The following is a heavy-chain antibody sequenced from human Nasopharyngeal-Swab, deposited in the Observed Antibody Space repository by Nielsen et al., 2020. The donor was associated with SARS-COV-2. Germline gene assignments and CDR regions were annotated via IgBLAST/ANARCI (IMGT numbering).Heavy chain of an antibody. V-gene: IGHV5-10-1*01. CDR3: ARLSGIAAAGTYYYYGMDV. D-gene: IGHD6-13*01. CDR2: IDPSDSYT. Sequence: VRQMPGKGLEWMGRIDPSDSYTNYSPSFQGHVTISADKSINTAYLQWSSLKASDTAMYYCARLSGIAAAGTYYYYGMDVWGQGTTVTVSS. J-gene: IGHJ6*02.